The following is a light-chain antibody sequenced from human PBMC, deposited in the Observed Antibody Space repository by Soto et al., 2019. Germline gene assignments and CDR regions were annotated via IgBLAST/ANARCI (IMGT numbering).Light chain of an antibody. J-gene: IGKJ1*01. V-gene: IGKV3-20*01. Sequence: IVMTHAPATLSVSPGERATLSFRASQSVSSNLAWYQQKPGQAPRLLIYGASSRATGIPDRFSGSGSGTDFTLTISRLEPEDFAVYYCQQYGSSRTFGQGTKVDNK. CDR3: QQYGSSRT. CDR2: GAS. CDR1: QSVSSN.